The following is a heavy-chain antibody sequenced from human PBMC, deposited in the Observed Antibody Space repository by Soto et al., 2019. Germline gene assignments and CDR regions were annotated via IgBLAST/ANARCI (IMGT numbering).Heavy chain of an antibody. CDR2: IYHSGST. D-gene: IGHD6-19*01. V-gene: IGHV4-4*02. CDR1: SGSISSSNW. Sequence: QVQLQESGPGLVKPSGTLSLTCAVSSGSISSSNWWSWVRQPPGKGLEWIGEIYHSGSTNYNPSLKSRVTIAVDKSKNQCSLKLSSVTAADTAVYYCARGFTGYSSGWSRTGGYYFDYWGQGTLVTVSS. J-gene: IGHJ4*02. CDR3: ARGFTGYSSGWSRTGGYYFDY.